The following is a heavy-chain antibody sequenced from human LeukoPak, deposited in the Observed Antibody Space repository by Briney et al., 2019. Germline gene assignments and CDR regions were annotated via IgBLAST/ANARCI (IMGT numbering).Heavy chain of an antibody. J-gene: IGHJ5*02. V-gene: IGHV4-34*01. D-gene: IGHD5-12*01. CDR2: INHSGST. Sequence: SETLSLTCAVYGRSFSGYYWSWIRQPPGKGLEWIGEINHSGSTNYNPSLKSRVTISVDTSKNQFSLKLSSVTAADTAVYYCARSLRIPNWFDPWGQGTLVTVSS. CDR1: GRSFSGYY. CDR3: ARSLRIPNWFDP.